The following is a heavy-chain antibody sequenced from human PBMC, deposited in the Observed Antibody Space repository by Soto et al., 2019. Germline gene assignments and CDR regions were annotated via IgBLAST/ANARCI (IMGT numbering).Heavy chain of an antibody. Sequence: PGGSLRLSCAASGFTFSRYSMNWVRQAPGKGLEWVSSISSSSSYIYYADSVKGRFTISRDNAKNSLYLQMNSLRAEDTAVYYCARGVVAGVSIGYWGQGTLVTVSS. CDR3: ARGVVAGVSIGY. J-gene: IGHJ4*02. V-gene: IGHV3-21*01. D-gene: IGHD2-15*01. CDR2: ISSSSSYI. CDR1: GFTFSRYS.